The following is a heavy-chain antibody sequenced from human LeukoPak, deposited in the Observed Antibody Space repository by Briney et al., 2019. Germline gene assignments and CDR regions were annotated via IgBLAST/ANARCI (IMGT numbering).Heavy chain of an antibody. J-gene: IGHJ4*02. V-gene: IGHV6-1*01. CDR1: GDSVSTDSAG. CDR2: TYYSSKWYK. CDR3: ARGWLQSGFDY. D-gene: IGHD5-24*01. Sequence: SQTLSLTCAISGDSVSTDSAGWNWIRHSPSRGLEWLGRTYYSSKWYKDYAPSVKSRITINPDTSKNQFSLQLNSVTPEDTAAYYCARGWLQSGFDYWGQGTLITVSS.